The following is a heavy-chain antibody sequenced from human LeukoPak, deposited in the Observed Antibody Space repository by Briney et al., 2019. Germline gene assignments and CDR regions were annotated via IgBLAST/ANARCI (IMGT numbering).Heavy chain of an antibody. CDR1: GGSFSGYY. J-gene: IGHJ5*02. CDR3: ARGRYLKYCSSTSCYAQYNWFDP. V-gene: IGHV4-34*01. CDR2: INHSGST. D-gene: IGHD2-2*01. Sequence: PSETLSLTCAVYGGSFSGYYWSWIRQPPGKGLEWIGEINHSGSTNYNPSLKSRVTISVDTSKSQFSLKLSSVTAADTAVYYCARGRYLKYCSSTSCYAQYNWFDPWGQGTLVTVSS.